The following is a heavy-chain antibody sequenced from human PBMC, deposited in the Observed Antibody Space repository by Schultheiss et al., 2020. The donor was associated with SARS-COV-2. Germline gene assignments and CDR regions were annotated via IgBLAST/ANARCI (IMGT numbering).Heavy chain of an antibody. V-gene: IGHV1-2*02. D-gene: IGHD3-3*01. Sequence: ASVKVSCKASGYTFTGYYMHWVRQAPGQGLEWMGWINPNSGGTNYAQKFQGRVTITADKSTSTAYMELSSLRSEDTAVYYCATVGGYDFWSGYYSAFDIWGQGTMVTVSS. CDR3: ATVGGYDFWSGYYSAFDI. J-gene: IGHJ3*02. CDR1: GYTFTGYY. CDR2: INPNSGGT.